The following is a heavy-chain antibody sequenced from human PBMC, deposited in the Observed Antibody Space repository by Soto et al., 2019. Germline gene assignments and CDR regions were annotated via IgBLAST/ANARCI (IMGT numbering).Heavy chain of an antibody. CDR2: TRNKANSYTT. V-gene: IGHV3-72*01. J-gene: IGHJ6*02. Sequence: GGSLRLSCAASGFTFSDHYMDWVRQAPGKGLEWVGRTRNKANSYTTEYAASVKGRFTISRDDSKNSLYLQMNSLKTEDTAVYYCAREGRTYYYYYYGMDVWGQGTTVTVSS. D-gene: IGHD3-10*01. CDR3: AREGRTYYYYYYGMDV. CDR1: GFTFSDHY.